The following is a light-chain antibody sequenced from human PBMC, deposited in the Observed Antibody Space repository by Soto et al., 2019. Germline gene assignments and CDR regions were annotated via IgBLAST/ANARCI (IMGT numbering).Light chain of an antibody. CDR2: AAS. V-gene: IGKV1-9*01. CDR1: QGINTY. Sequence: DIQLTQSPSFLSASVGDRVTITCRASQGINTYLAWYQQKPGKAPKLLIYAASFLQSGVPSRFSGSGSGTEFTLTISSLQPEDFATYYCQHLNTDPRITFGQGTRLEIK. J-gene: IGKJ5*01. CDR3: QHLNTDPRIT.